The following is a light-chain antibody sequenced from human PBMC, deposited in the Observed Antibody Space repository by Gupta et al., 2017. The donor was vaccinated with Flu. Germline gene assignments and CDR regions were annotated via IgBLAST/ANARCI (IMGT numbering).Light chain of an antibody. CDR2: EVS. CDR1: SSDIGRYDY. Sequence: ALTQPASVSASLGQSITISCTGTSSDIGRYDYVSWYRHHPGKVPKLIIFEVSNRPSGVSDRFSGSKSGDTASLTISGLRAEDEANYYCSSHRNSGYWVFGGGTKLTVL. J-gene: IGLJ3*02. V-gene: IGLV2-14*01. CDR3: SSHRNSGYWV.